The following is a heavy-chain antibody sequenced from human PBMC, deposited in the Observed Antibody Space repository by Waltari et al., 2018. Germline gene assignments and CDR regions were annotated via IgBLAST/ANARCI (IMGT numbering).Heavy chain of an antibody. V-gene: IGHV1-69-2*01. Sequence: VRLVQSGAEMRKPGTTLKISCQVSGFELGAIYVHWVRQAPEKGLEWVGLVDPGEGRTLYAETFQDRVTIAADTSTNIVHMEVRGIRLEDAAVYYCTVSEVGKYFEKWGQGTLVTVSS. J-gene: IGHJ4*02. D-gene: IGHD3-10*01. CDR3: TVSEVGKYFEK. CDR1: GFELGAIY. CDR2: VDPGEGRT.